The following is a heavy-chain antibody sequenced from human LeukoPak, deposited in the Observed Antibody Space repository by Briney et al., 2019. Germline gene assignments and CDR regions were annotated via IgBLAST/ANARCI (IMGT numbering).Heavy chain of an antibody. D-gene: IGHD2-21*01. J-gene: IGHJ4*02. CDR2: ISSSSSYI. Sequence: GSLRLSCAASGFSFSRYSMSWVRQAPGKGLEWVSLISSSSSYIYYADSLKGRSTISRDNAKNLVYLQMNSLRGEDTAMYYCASLYCDGYCNNGFDSWGQGTLVTVSS. CDR3: ASLYCDGYCNNGFDS. V-gene: IGHV3-21*01. CDR1: GFSFSRYS.